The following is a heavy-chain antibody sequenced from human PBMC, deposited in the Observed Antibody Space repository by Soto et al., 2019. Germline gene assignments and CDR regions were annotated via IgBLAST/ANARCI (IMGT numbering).Heavy chain of an antibody. CDR2: IYPTGST. V-gene: IGHV4-30-2*06. D-gene: IGHD1-26*01. CDR1: GGSISSGGYS. Sequence: PSKTLSLTCTVSGGSISSGGYSWSWIRQSPEKGLEWLGCIYPTGSTYYQPSLKSRVTISIDTSRNQFSLNLTSVTAADKAAKWGRAQPGPSPPGVLWGQGTTVTVSS. J-gene: IGHJ6*02. CDR3: RAQPGPSPPGVL.